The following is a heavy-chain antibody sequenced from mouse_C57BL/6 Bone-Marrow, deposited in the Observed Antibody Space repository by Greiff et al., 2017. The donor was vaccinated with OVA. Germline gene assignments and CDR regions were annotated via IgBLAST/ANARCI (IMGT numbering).Heavy chain of an antibody. CDR1: GYSITSGYY. CDR3: ARDDGYPWFAY. V-gene: IGHV3-6*01. CDR2: ISYDGSN. J-gene: IGHJ3*01. Sequence: EVKLMESGPGLVKPSQSLSLTCSVTGYSITSGYYWNWIRQFPGNKLEWMRYISYDGSNNYNPSLKNRISITRDTSKNQFFLKLNSVTTEDTATYNCARDDGYPWFAYWGQGTLVTVSA. D-gene: IGHD2-3*01.